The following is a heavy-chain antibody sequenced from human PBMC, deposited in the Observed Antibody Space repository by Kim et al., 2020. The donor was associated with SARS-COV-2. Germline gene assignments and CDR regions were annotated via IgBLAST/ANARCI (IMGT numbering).Heavy chain of an antibody. J-gene: IGHJ3*01. CDR1: GGSISSSSYY. Sequence: SETLSLTCTVSGGSISSSSYYWGWIRQPPGKGLDWIGSICCSRSTNSNPSLRVPVTIAVDTSKNQLSLKLGSVTATDAAVCYCARLAFGDFYGVVDAF. V-gene: IGHV4-39*01. CDR2: ICCSRST. D-gene: IGHD2-21*01. CDR3: ARLAFGDFYGVVDAF.